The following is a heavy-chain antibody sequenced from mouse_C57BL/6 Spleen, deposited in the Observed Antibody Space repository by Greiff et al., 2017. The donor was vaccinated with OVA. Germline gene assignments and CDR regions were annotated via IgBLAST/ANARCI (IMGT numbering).Heavy chain of an antibody. V-gene: IGHV1-76*01. Sequence: VMLVESGAELVRPGASVKLSCKASGYTFTDYYINWVKQRPGQGLEWIARIYPGSGNTYYNEKFKGKATLTAEKSSSTAYMQLSSLTSEDSAVYFCARSHYYGSKGFDYWGQGTTLTVSS. CDR2: IYPGSGNT. D-gene: IGHD1-1*01. J-gene: IGHJ2*01. CDR1: GYTFTDYY. CDR3: ARSHYYGSKGFDY.